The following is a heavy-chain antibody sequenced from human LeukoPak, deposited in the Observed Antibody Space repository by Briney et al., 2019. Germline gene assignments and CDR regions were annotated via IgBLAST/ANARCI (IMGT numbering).Heavy chain of an antibody. CDR3: ARSWLRRRYFDRGWAFDI. CDR2: INHSGST. V-gene: IGHV4-34*01. J-gene: IGHJ3*02. D-gene: IGHD3-9*01. Sequence: SETLSLTCAVYGGSFSGYYWSWIRQPPGKELEWIGEINHSGSTNYNPSLKSRVTISVDTSKNQFSLKLSSVTAADTAVYYCARSWLRRRYFDRGWAFDIWGQGTMVTVSS. CDR1: GGSFSGYY.